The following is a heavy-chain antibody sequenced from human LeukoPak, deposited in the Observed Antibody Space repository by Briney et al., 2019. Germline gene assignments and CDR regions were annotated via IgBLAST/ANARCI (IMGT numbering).Heavy chain of an antibody. V-gene: IGHV3-30*04. Sequence: GGSLRLSCAASGFTFSTYAMHWVRQAPGKGLNWVAFTSSDGNNQYYADSVKGRFIISRGNSKNTLYLQVNSLRPEDTAVYYCARAMDTAMGPYFDYWGQGTLVTVSS. CDR1: GFTFSTYA. D-gene: IGHD5-18*01. CDR3: ARAMDTAMGPYFDY. CDR2: TSSDGNNQ. J-gene: IGHJ4*02.